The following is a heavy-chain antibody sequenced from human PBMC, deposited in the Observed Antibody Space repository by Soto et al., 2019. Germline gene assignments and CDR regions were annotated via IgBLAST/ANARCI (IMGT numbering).Heavy chain of an antibody. CDR2: ISASGGST. CDR3: AKGAGYSSGWVDY. J-gene: IGHJ4*02. D-gene: IGHD6-19*01. CDR1: GFTFSSFA. V-gene: IGHV3-23*01. Sequence: EVQLLESGGGLVQPGGSLRLSCVASGFTFSSFAMSWVRQAPGKGLECVSGISASGGSTNYADSVMGRFTISRDNSKNTLYLQMNSLRDEDTAVYYCAKGAGYSSGWVDYWGQGTLVTVSS.